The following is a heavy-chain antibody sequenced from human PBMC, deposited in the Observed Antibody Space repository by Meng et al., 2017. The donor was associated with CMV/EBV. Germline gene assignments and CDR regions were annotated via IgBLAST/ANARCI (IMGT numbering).Heavy chain of an antibody. V-gene: IGHV4-4*07. CDR2: IYTSGSP. CDR1: GGSISSYY. D-gene: IGHD4-17*01. CDR3: ARGPEVDYGDYVGLDY. J-gene: IGHJ4*02. Sequence: GQGRANPSVTLAPTCPVCGGSISSYYWSWIRQPAGKGLEWIGRIYTSGSPNYNPSLKSRVTMSVDTFKNQFSLKLSSVTAADTAVYYCARGPEVDYGDYVGLDYWGQGTLVTVSS.